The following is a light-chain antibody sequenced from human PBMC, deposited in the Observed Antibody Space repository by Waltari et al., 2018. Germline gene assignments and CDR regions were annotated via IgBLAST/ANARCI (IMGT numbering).Light chain of an antibody. J-gene: IGKJ4*01. Sequence: LLTQSPATLSLSPGERATLSCMASQNIRIYLAWYQQKAGQAPRLLIYDASNRATGIPDRFSGSGSGTDFTLTSSSLEPEDFAVDYCQQSNNWPPRTFGGGTKVEIK. CDR1: QNIRIY. CDR2: DAS. V-gene: IGKV3-11*01. CDR3: QQSNNWPPRT.